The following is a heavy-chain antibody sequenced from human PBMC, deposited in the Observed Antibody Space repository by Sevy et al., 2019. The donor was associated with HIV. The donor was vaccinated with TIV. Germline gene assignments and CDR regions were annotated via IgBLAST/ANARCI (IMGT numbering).Heavy chain of an antibody. D-gene: IGHD3-3*01. V-gene: IGHV1-58*01. Sequence: ASVKVSCKASGFTFSGSALQWVRQARGQRLEWIGWIVAGSGNTKYAPQFQERVTFIRDMSTSTAYMELSSLRSEDTAVYYCAADNGSGYIGGGTYYYGMNVWGQGTTVTVSS. CDR1: GFTFSGSA. CDR3: AADNGSGYIGGGTYYYGMNV. J-gene: IGHJ6*02. CDR2: IVAGSGNT.